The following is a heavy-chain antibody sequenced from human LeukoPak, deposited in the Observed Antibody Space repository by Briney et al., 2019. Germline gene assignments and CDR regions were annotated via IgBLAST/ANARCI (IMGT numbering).Heavy chain of an antibody. CDR3: ARDQDYGFDY. V-gene: IGHV3-7*01. D-gene: IGHD4/OR15-4a*01. CDR2: IKQDGSEK. J-gene: IGHJ4*02. CDR1: GLTFSSYW. Sequence: GGSLRLSCAASGLTFSSYWMSWVRQAPGKGLEWVANIKQDGSEKYYVDSVKGRFTISRDNAKNSLYLQMNSLRAEDTAVYYCARDQDYGFDYWGQGTLVTVSS.